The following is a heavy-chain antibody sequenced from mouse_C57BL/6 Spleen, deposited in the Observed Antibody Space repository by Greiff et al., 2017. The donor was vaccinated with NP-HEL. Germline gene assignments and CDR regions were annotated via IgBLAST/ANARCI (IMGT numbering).Heavy chain of an antibody. Sequence: EVNVVESGGGLVKPGGSLKLSCAASGFTFSDYGMHWVRQAPEKGLEWVAYISSGSSTIYYADTVTGRFTIYKDNAKNTLFLQMTSLRSEDTAMYYCARAWGFDYWGQGTTLTVSS. V-gene: IGHV5-17*01. CDR2: ISSGSSTI. CDR3: ARAWGFDY. J-gene: IGHJ2*01. CDR1: GFTFSDYG.